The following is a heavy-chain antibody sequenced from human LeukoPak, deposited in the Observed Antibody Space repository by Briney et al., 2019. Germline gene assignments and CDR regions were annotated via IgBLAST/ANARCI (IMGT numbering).Heavy chain of an antibody. D-gene: IGHD3-16*02. V-gene: IGHV1-46*01. CDR1: GYTFTSYY. J-gene: IGHJ5*02. CDR3: ARGGSYVWGSYRLKSWFDP. CDR2: INPSGGST. Sequence: ASVKVSCKASGYTFTSYYMHWVRQAPGQGLEWMGIINPSGGSTSYAQKFQGRVTMTRDMSTSTVYMELSSLRSEDTAVYYCARGGSYVWGSYRLKSWFDPWGQGTLVTVSS.